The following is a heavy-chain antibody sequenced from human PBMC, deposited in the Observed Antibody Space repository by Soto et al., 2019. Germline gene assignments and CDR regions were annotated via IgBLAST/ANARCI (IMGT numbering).Heavy chain of an antibody. CDR2: INSDGSST. CDR1: GFTFCSYW. D-gene: IGHD3-10*01. J-gene: IGHJ4*02. V-gene: IGHV3-74*01. Sequence: PGGSLRLSCAASGFTFCSYWMHWVRQAPGKGLVWVSRINSDGSSTSYADSVKGRFTISRDNAKNTLYLQMNSLRAEDTAVYYCARVRGSYYFDYWGQGTLVTVSS. CDR3: ARVRGSYYFDY.